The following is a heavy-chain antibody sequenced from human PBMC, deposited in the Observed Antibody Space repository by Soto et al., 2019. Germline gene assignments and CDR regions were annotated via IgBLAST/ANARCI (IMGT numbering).Heavy chain of an antibody. Sequence: QVQLVQSGAEVKKPGASVKVSCKASGYTFTSYAMHWVRQAPGQRLEWMGWINAGNGNTKYSQKFQGRVTITRDTSASTAYMELSSLRSEDTAVYYCAREGVTGTPPSGAFDIWGQGTMVTVSS. D-gene: IGHD1-20*01. CDR1: GYTFTSYA. V-gene: IGHV1-3*01. J-gene: IGHJ3*02. CDR3: AREGVTGTPPSGAFDI. CDR2: INAGNGNT.